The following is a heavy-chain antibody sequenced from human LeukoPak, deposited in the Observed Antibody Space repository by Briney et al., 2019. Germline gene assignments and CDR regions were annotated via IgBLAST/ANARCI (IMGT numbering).Heavy chain of an antibody. CDR2: ISFDGSNT. D-gene: IGHD6-19*01. CDR1: GFTFSAHA. Sequence: GGSLRLSCAASGFTFSAHAMHWVRQAPGKGLESVAVISFDGSNTYYPDSVKGRFTISRDNSKNTLYLRMDSLRAEDTAVYYCARDRAGYSSGWTGGAFDIWGQGTMVTVSS. J-gene: IGHJ3*02. V-gene: IGHV3-30-3*01. CDR3: ARDRAGYSSGWTGGAFDI.